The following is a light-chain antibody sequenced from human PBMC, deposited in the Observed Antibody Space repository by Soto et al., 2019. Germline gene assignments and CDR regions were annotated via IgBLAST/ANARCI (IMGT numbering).Light chain of an antibody. V-gene: IGLV1-40*01. CDR1: STNIGADFD. CDR3: QSYDSGLSGWV. CDR2: ENT. J-gene: IGLJ2*01. Sequence: QSVLTQPASVSGAPGQWFTISCTGSSTNIGADFDVPWYQQVPGTAPKLMIYENTKRPSGVPDRFSGSKSGTSASLAITGLQAEDEADYYCQSYDSGLSGWVFGGGTKVTVL.